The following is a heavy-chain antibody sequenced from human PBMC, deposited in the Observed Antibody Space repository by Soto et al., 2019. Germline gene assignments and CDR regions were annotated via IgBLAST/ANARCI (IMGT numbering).Heavy chain of an antibody. J-gene: IGHJ4*02. Sequence: QVPLVQSGAEVKKPGASVKVSCKASGYTFTSYGISWVRQAPGQGLEWMGWISAYNGNTNYAQKLQGRVTMTTDTSTSTAYMELRSLRSDDTAVYYCARDPPLYCSGGSCYTWSLYFDYWGQGTLVTVSS. CDR3: ARDPPLYCSGGSCYTWSLYFDY. D-gene: IGHD2-15*01. CDR1: GYTFTSYG. CDR2: ISAYNGNT. V-gene: IGHV1-18*01.